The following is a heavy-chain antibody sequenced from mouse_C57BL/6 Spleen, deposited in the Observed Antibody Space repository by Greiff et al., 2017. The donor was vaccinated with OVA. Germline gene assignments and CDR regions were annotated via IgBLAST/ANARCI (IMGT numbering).Heavy chain of an antibody. J-gene: IGHJ4*01. Sequence: QVQLKQPGAELVKPGASVKMSCKASGYAFSSYWMHWVKQRPGQGLEWIGKIYPGDGDTNYNGKFKGKATLTADKSSSTAYMQLSSLTSEDSAVYFCARGDYYGDYWGQGTSLTVSS. D-gene: IGHD1-1*02. V-gene: IGHV1-80*01. CDR2: IYPGDGDT. CDR1: GYAFSSYW. CDR3: ARGDYYGDY.